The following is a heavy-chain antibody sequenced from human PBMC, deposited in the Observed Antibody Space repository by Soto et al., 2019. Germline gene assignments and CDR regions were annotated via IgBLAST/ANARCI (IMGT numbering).Heavy chain of an antibody. J-gene: IGHJ3*02. V-gene: IGHV1-46*01. Sequence: ASVKVSCKASGYTFTSYYMHWVRQAPGQGREWMGIINPSGGSTSYAQKFQGRVTMTRDTSTSTVYMELSSLRSEDTAVYYCARLGTYYYDSSGYYNHDAFDIWGQGTMVTVSS. CDR2: INPSGGST. CDR3: ARLGTYYYDSSGYYNHDAFDI. D-gene: IGHD3-22*01. CDR1: GYTFTSYY.